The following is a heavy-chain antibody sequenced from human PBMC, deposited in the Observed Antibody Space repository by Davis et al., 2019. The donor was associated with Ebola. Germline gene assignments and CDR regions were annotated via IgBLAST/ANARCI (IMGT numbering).Heavy chain of an antibody. CDR1: GYTFTSYG. CDR2: ISAYNGNT. Sequence: ASVKVSCKASGYTFTSYGISWVRQAPGQGLEWMGWISAYNGNTNYAQKLQGRVTMTTDTSTSTAYMELRSLRSDDTAVYYCARSRRITIFGVVTDDAFDIWGQGTMVTVSS. CDR3: ARSRRITIFGVVTDDAFDI. D-gene: IGHD3-3*01. V-gene: IGHV1-18*01. J-gene: IGHJ3*02.